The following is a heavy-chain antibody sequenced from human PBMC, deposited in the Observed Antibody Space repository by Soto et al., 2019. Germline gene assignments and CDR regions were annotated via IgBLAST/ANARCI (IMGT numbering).Heavy chain of an antibody. Sequence: QLQLQESGPGLLKPSETLSLTCSVSDDSIYSDNYYWGWLRQSPGKGLEWIGSIYYRGNAYYNPSLLTRVTMSLAKAKSQFSLKLNSVTDAAAAVYFCARLEGLATISYYFYLWGQGALFTVSS. D-gene: IGHD3-3*01. J-gene: IGHJ4*02. V-gene: IGHV4-39*01. CDR1: DDSIYSDNYY. CDR3: ARLEGLATISYYFYL. CDR2: IYYRGNA.